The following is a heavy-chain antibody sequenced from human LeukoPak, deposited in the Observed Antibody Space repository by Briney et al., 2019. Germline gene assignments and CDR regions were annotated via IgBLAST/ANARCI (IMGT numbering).Heavy chain of an antibody. Sequence: SETLSLTCTVSGGSISSSSYYWSWIRQPAGKGLEWIGRIYTSGSTNYNPSLKSRVTMSVDTSKNQFSLKLSSVTAADTAVYYCARVIAVAGTYYFDYWGQGTLVTVSS. CDR2: IYTSGST. CDR3: ARVIAVAGTYYFDY. V-gene: IGHV4-61*02. CDR1: GGSISSSSYY. D-gene: IGHD6-19*01. J-gene: IGHJ4*02.